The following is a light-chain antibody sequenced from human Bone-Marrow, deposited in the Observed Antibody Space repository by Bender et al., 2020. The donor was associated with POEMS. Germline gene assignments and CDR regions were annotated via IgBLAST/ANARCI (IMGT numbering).Light chain of an antibody. CDR3: SSYTSITYEM. CDR1: SSDVGAYHY. CDR2: DVS. V-gene: IGLV2-14*03. Sequence: QSALTQARSVSGSPGQSVTISCTGTSSDVGAYHYVSWYQQQPGKAPKLIIYDVSNRPSGVSGRFSGSKSDNTASLAISGLQIEDEADYYCSSYTSITYEMFGGGTRLTVL. J-gene: IGLJ3*02.